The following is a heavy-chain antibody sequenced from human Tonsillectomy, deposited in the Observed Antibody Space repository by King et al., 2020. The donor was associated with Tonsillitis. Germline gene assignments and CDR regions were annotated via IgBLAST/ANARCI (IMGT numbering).Heavy chain of an antibody. Sequence: VQLVESGGGLVQPGGSLRLYCAASGFTVSSNYMSWVRQAPGKGLEWVAVIYSGGSTYYADSVMGRFTISRTNSKNTLYLQMNILRAEDTAVYYCARGKNSSGWYPVDYWGQGTLVTVSS. CDR2: IYSGGST. J-gene: IGHJ4*02. CDR1: GFTVSSNY. V-gene: IGHV3-66*01. CDR3: ARGKNSSGWYPVDY. D-gene: IGHD6-19*01.